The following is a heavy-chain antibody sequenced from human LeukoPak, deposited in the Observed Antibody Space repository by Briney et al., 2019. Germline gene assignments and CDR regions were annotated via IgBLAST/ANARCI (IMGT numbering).Heavy chain of an antibody. Sequence: SVKVSCKASGGTFSSYAISWVRQAPGQGLEWMGGIIPIFGTANYAQKFQGRVTITADESTSTAYMELSSLRSEDTAVYYCARDAGSGRGFDYWGQGTLVTVSS. D-gene: IGHD3-10*01. CDR2: IIPIFGTA. V-gene: IGHV1-69*13. CDR3: ARDAGSGRGFDY. J-gene: IGHJ4*02. CDR1: GGTFSSYA.